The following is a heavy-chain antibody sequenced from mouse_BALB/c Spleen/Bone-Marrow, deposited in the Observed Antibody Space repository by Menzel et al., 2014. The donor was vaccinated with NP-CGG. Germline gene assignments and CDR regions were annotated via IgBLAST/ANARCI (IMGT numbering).Heavy chain of an antibody. CDR3: ARWEYYAMDY. CDR2: IDPADGNT. Sequence: EVQLQQSGAELVKPGASVKLSCTASGFNIKDTYMHWVKQRPEQGLEWIGRIDPADGNTKYDPKFQGKATITADTSSNTTYLQLSSLTSEDTAVYYCARWEYYAMDYWGQGTSVTVSS. V-gene: IGHV14-3*02. D-gene: IGHD4-1*01. J-gene: IGHJ4*01. CDR1: GFNIKDTY.